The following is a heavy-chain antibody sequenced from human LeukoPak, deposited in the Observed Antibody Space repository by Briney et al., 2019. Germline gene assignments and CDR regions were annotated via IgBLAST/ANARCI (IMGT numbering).Heavy chain of an antibody. CDR1: GGSISSGGYY. CDR2: IYHSGST. CDR3: ARDAPGDYYYMDV. Sequence: TLSLTCTVSGGSISSGGYYWSWIRQPPGKGLEWIGYIYHSGSTYYNPSLKSRVTISVDRSKNQFSLKLSSVTAADTAVYYCARDAPGDYYYMDVWGKGTTVTVSS. V-gene: IGHV4-30-2*01. J-gene: IGHJ6*03.